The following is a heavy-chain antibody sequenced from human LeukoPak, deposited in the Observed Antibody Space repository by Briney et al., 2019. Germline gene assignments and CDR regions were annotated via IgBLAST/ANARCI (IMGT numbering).Heavy chain of an antibody. CDR3: ARDKRYKLRFLEWLTPYGMDV. V-gene: IGHV6-1*01. J-gene: IGHJ6*02. CDR1: GDSVSSNSAA. Sequence: SQTLSLTCAISGDSVSSNSAAWNWIRQSPSRGLEWLGRIYYRSKWYNDYAVSVKSRITINPDTSKNQFSLQLNSVTPEDTAVYYCARDKRYKLRFLEWLTPYGMDVWGQGTTVTVS. CDR2: IYYRSKWYN. D-gene: IGHD3-3*01.